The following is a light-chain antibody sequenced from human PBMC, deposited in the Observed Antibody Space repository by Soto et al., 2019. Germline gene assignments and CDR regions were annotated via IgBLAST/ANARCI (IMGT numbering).Light chain of an antibody. CDR2: WAS. Sequence: DIVMTQSPDSLAVSLGERATINCKSSQSVLYSSNNKNYLAWYQQKPGQPPKLLIYWASTRESGVPDRFSGSGSGTDFTLTISSLQAEDVAVYYCQQYYSTWRSTFGGGTKVEIK. CDR1: QSVLYSSNNKNY. V-gene: IGKV4-1*01. J-gene: IGKJ4*01. CDR3: QQYYSTWRST.